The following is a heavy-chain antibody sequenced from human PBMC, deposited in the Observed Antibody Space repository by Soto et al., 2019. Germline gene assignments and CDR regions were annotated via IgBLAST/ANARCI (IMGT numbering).Heavy chain of an antibody. CDR1: GFTFSSSS. D-gene: IGHD3-22*01. Sequence: GGSLRLSCAASGFTFSSSSLNWVRQAPWKGLEWVSYISGSGRAIYYADSVKGRFTISRDNAKNSLYLQMNSLRAEGTAVYHCAREHSSGYYTSDYWGPGTLVTVSS. CDR3: AREHSSGYYTSDY. J-gene: IGHJ4*02. CDR2: ISGSGRAI. V-gene: IGHV3-48*01.